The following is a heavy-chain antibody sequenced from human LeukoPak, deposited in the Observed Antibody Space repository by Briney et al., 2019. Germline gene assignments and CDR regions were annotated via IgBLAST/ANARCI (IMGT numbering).Heavy chain of an antibody. CDR1: GGSISSSSYY. CDR2: IHYSGST. Sequence: PSETLSLTCTVSGGSISSSSYYWGWIRRPPGKGLEWIGSIHYSGSTNHNSSLKSRVTISVDTSKNQYSLKLSSVTAADTAVYYCARDGVAGGFDYWGQGTLVTVSS. CDR3: ARDGVAGGFDY. D-gene: IGHD6-19*01. J-gene: IGHJ4*02. V-gene: IGHV4-39*07.